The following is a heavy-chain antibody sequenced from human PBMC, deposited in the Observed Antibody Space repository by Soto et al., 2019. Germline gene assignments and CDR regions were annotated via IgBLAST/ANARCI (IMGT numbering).Heavy chain of an antibody. Sequence: GGSLRLSCAASGFTFDDYAMHWVRQAPGKGLEWVSGISWNSGSIGYADSVKGRFTISRDNAKNSLYLQMNSLRAEDTALYYCAKGQILGYCSGACFKEYFDDAFDIWGQGTMVTVSS. CDR3: AKGQILGYCSGACFKEYFDDAFDI. V-gene: IGHV3-9*01. D-gene: IGHD2-15*01. CDR1: GFTFDDYA. CDR2: ISWNSGSI. J-gene: IGHJ3*02.